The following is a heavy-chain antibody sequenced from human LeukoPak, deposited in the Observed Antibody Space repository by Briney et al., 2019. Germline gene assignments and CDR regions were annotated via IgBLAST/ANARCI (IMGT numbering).Heavy chain of an antibody. Sequence: SETLSLTCAVYGGSFSGYYWSWIRQPPGKGLEWIGEINHSGSTNYNPSLKSRVTISVDTSKNQFSLKLSSVTAADTAVYYCARVASYYDFWSGYFDYYGMDVWGQGTTVTVSS. V-gene: IGHV4-34*01. CDR3: ARVASYYDFWSGYFDYYGMDV. D-gene: IGHD3-3*01. J-gene: IGHJ6*02. CDR2: INHSGST. CDR1: GGSFSGYY.